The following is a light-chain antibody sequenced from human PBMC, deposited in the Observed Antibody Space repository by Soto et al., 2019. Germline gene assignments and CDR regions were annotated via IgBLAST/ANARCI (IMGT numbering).Light chain of an antibody. CDR2: AAS. V-gene: IGKV1-39*01. J-gene: IGKJ4*01. CDR3: QQAATFPLT. CDR1: QSVTSN. Sequence: DIQMTQSPSSLSASIGDRVTITCRASQSVTSNLNWYQQKFGETPKLLMYAASNLQGGVPSRFSGSGSGTDFTLTISSLQPEDFATYYCQQAATFPLTFGGGTDVEI.